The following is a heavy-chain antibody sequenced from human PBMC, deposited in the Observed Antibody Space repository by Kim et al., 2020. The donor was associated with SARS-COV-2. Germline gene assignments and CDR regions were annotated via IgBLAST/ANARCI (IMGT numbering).Heavy chain of an antibody. Sequence: SETLSLTCTVSGGSISSSSYYWGWIRQPPGKGLEWIGSIYYSGSTYYNPSLKSRVTISVDTSKNQFSLKLSSVTAADTAVYYCETWDTAMGNYYGMDVWGQGTTVTVSS. J-gene: IGHJ6*02. D-gene: IGHD5-18*01. V-gene: IGHV4-39*01. CDR3: ETWDTAMGNYYGMDV. CDR1: GGSISSSSYY. CDR2: IYYSGST.